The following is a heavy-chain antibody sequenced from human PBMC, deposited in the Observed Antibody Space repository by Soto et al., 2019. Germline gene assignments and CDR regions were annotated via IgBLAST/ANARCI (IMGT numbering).Heavy chain of an antibody. D-gene: IGHD3-16*01. J-gene: IGHJ5*02. CDR1: NDSISSYY. V-gene: IGHV4-59*01. Sequence: SETLSLTCTVSNDSISSYYWSWIRQPPGKGLEWIGYSYFSGGTDYNPSLKGRVAISVDRSRNQFSLKLTSVTAADTAVYYCVRELSRGWFDPWGQGTLVTVSS. CDR3: VRELSRGWFDP. CDR2: SYFSGGT.